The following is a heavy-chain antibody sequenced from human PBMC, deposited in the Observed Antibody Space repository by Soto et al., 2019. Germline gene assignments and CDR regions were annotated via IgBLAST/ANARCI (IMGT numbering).Heavy chain of an antibody. J-gene: IGHJ6*02. Sequence: ASVKVSCKASGYTFTSYGISWVRQAPGQGLEWMGWISAYNGNTNYAQKLQGRVTMTTDTSTSTAYMELRSLRSDDTAVYYCARDGPTSDYGNYSHYYYGMDVWGQGTTVTVSS. D-gene: IGHD4-17*01. V-gene: IGHV1-18*01. CDR3: ARDGPTSDYGNYSHYYYGMDV. CDR2: ISAYNGNT. CDR1: GYTFTSYG.